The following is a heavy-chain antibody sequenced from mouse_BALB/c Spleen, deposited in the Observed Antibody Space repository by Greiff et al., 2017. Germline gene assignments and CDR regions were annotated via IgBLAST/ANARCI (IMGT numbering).Heavy chain of an antibody. D-gene: IGHD3-2*01. V-gene: IGHV5-6-2*01. CDR3: ARRGGQLGPFDY. J-gene: IGHJ2*01. CDR2: INSNGGST. CDR1: GFTFSSYY. Sequence: EVNVVESGGGLVKLGGSLKLSCAASGFTFSSYYMSWVRQTPEKRLELVAAINSNGGSTYYPDTVKGRFTISRDNAKNTMYLQMSSLKSEDTALYYCARRGGQLGPFDYWGQGTTLTVSS.